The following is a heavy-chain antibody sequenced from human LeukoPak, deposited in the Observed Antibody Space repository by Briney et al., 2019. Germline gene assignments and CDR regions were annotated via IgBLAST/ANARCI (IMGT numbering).Heavy chain of an antibody. J-gene: IGHJ4*02. V-gene: IGHV4-59*08. CDR1: GGSISSYY. Sequence: SETLSLTCTVSGGSISSYYWSWIRQPPGKGLEWIGYIYYSGSTNYNPSLKSRVTISVDTSKDQFSMKLSSVTAADTAVYYCAGRGIAVADYPYSGQGTLVTASS. D-gene: IGHD6-19*01. CDR3: AGRGIAVADYPY. CDR2: IYYSGST.